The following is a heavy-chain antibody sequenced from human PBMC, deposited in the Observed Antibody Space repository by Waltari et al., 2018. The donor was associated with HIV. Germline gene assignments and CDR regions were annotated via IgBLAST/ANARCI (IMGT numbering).Heavy chain of an antibody. CDR2: IHHSGNV. V-gene: IGHV4-4*02. D-gene: IGHD4-17*01. J-gene: IGHJ4*02. Sequence: QVQLQESGPGLVRPSGTLFPTCGVTGGSIQSSKWWSWVRPPPGKGLEWIGDIHHSGNVNYNLSLKSRVAFSVDRSKNHFSLNLTSVTTADTATYFCARLRDYGDYGHYDFWGRGTLVVVSP. CDR3: ARLRDYGDYGHYDF. CDR1: GGSIQSSKW.